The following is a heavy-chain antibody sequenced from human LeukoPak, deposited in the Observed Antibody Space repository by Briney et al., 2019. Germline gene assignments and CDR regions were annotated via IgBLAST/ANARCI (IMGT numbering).Heavy chain of an antibody. V-gene: IGHV3-7*03. CDR2: IKQDETEK. CDR1: GFTFSNFW. CDR3: AKSRSPFTNLNYFDY. D-gene: IGHD1-1*01. J-gene: IGHJ4*02. Sequence: GGSLRLSCTASGFTFSNFWMGWVRQAPGKGLEWVANIKQDETEKFYLGSVKGRFTISRDSSTNTLYLQMNSLRAEDTAVYYCAKSRSPFTNLNYFDYWGQGTLVTVSS.